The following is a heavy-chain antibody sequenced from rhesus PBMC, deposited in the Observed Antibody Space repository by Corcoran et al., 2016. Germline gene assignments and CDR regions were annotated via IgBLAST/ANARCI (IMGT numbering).Heavy chain of an antibody. D-gene: IGHD2-27*01. CDR3: ARGGCSGIYCTNWYFDL. V-gene: IGHV4-173*01. J-gene: IGHJ2*01. Sequence: QVQLQESGPGLVKPSETLSLTCAVSGGSISSNYWSWIRQPPGKGLEWFGRSSGSGGSTDYNPALKGRGTISPDTSKNQFSLKRSSVTAADTAVYYCARGGCSGIYCTNWYFDLWGPGTPITISS. CDR2: SSGSGGST. CDR1: GGSISSNY.